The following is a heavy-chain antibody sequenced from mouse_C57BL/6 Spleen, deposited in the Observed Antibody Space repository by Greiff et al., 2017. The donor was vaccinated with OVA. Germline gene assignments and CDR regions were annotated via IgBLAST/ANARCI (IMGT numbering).Heavy chain of an antibody. Sequence: LQQPGAELVKPGASVKLSCKASGYTFTSYWMHWVKQRPGQGLEWIGMIHPNSGSTNYNEKFKSKATLTVDKSSSTAYMQLSSLTSEDSAVYYCARLWSYYFDYWGQGTTLTVSS. J-gene: IGHJ2*01. CDR1: GYTFTSYW. V-gene: IGHV1-64*01. D-gene: IGHD1-1*02. CDR2: IHPNSGST. CDR3: ARLWSYYFDY.